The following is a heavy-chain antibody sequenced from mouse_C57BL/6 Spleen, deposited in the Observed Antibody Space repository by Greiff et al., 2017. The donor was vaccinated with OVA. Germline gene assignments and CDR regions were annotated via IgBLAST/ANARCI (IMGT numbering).Heavy chain of an antibody. CDR3: ARRDYYYGSSPYWYFDV. V-gene: IGHV1-26*01. D-gene: IGHD1-1*01. CDR1: GYTFTDYY. Sequence: EVQLQQSGPELVKPGASVKISCKASGYTFTDYYMNWVKQSHGKSLEWIGDINPNNGGTSYNQKFKGKATLTVDKSSSTAYMELRSLTSDDSAVYYCARRDYYYGSSPYWYFDVWGTGTTVTVSS. CDR2: INPNNGGT. J-gene: IGHJ1*03.